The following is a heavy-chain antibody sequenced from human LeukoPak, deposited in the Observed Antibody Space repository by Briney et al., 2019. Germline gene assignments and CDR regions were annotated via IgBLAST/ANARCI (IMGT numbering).Heavy chain of an antibody. CDR1: GFTFSSYA. J-gene: IGHJ6*04. D-gene: IGHD4-17*01. CDR3: AKGGYGDYDDYYYGMDV. Sequence: PGGSLRLSCAASGFTFSSYAMSWVRQAPGKGLEWVSAISGSGGSTYYADSVKGRFTISRDNSKNTLYLQMNSLRAEDTAVYYCAKGGYGDYDDYYYGMDVWGKGTTVTVSP. V-gene: IGHV3-23*01. CDR2: ISGSGGST.